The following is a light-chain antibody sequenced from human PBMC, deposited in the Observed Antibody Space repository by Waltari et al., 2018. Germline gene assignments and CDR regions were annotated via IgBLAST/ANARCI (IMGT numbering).Light chain of an antibody. Sequence: QSALTQPASVSGTPGQSITNPCSGTTSDVGSYDLVAWYQQHPGDAPKLHICEVFRRPPDTSSRFSGAKSGSTASLTISGLQPEDEADYYCCSYAGRGTYVFGSGTKVTVL. J-gene: IGLJ1*01. CDR1: TSDVGSYDL. CDR3: CSYAGRGTYV. V-gene: IGLV2-23*02. CDR2: EVF.